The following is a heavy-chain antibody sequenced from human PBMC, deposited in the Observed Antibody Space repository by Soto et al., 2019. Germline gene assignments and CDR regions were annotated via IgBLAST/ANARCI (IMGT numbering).Heavy chain of an antibody. Sequence: QVQVVQSGAEVKKPGSSVKVSCKVSGGIFTNNAISWVRQAPGQGLEWLGGVIPLFDTAYYAQIFRGRLRIAADGATTTAYMELSGLTSADTAVYFCATGGHNDGDNFYHGMDVWGQGTTVTVS. CDR1: GGIFTNNA. D-gene: IGHD2-21*02. CDR2: VIPLFDTA. V-gene: IGHV1-69*01. CDR3: ATGGHNDGDNFYHGMDV. J-gene: IGHJ6*02.